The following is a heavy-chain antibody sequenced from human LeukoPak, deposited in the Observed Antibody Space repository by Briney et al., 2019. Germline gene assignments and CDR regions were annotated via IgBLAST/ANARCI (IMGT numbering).Heavy chain of an antibody. J-gene: IGHJ4*02. V-gene: IGHV1-46*01. Sequence: GASVKVSCKASGYTFTSYGISWVRQAPGQGLEWMGIINPSGGATSYAQKFQGRVTLTRDTSTNTVYMELSSLRYEDTAVYFCARATLSDYYFNYWGQGTLVTVSS. CDR2: INPSGGAT. CDR1: GYTFTSYG. CDR3: ARATLSDYYFNY.